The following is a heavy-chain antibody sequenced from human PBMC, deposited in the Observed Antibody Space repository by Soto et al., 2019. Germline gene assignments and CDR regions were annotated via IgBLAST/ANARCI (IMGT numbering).Heavy chain of an antibody. V-gene: IGHV3-33*06. CDR1: GFTFSSYG. J-gene: IGHJ3*02. D-gene: IGHD2-2*03. Sequence: GSLRLSCAASGFTFSSYGMHWVRQAPGKGLEWVAVIWYDGSNKYYADSVKGRFTISRDNSKNTLYLQMNSLRAEDTAVYYCAKVEMDNDAFDIWGQGTMVTVSS. CDR2: IWYDGSNK. CDR3: AKVEMDNDAFDI.